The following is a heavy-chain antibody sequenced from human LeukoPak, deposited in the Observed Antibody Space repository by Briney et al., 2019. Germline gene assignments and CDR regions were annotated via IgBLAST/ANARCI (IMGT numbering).Heavy chain of an antibody. CDR3: ARAPLAVASTDGDYYYNYMDV. J-gene: IGHJ6*03. CDR1: GYTFTSYD. CDR2: MNPNSGNT. Sequence: GASVKVSCKASGYTFTSYDINWVRQAPGQGREWLGWMNPNSGNTGYAQKFQGRVTITRNTSISTAYMELSSLSSEHTAVYYCARAPLAVASTDGDYYYNYMDVWGKGTTVTISS. V-gene: IGHV1-8*03. D-gene: IGHD6-19*01.